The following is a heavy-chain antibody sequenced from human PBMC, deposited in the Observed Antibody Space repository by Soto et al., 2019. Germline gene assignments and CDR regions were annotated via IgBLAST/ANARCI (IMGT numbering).Heavy chain of an antibody. V-gene: IGHV3-23*01. Sequence: GGSLRLSCSASGLGFTTYSMSWVRQPPGKGLEWVSGITGNGHNTYYAESVKGRFTISRDNSKNTLYLQMNSLRAEDTAVYNCAKEPVGPDWYFDLWGRGTLVTVSS. CDR2: ITGNGHNT. J-gene: IGHJ2*01. CDR1: GLGFTTYS. CDR3: AKEPVGPDWYFDL.